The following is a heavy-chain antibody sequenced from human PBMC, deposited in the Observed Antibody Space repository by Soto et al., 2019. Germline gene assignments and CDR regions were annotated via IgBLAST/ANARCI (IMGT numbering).Heavy chain of an antibody. V-gene: IGHV3-21*04. Sequence: GGSLRLSCAASGFTFRSFTMNWVRQAPGKGLEWVSTISSNSAYIYYTDELRGRFTISRDNAKNSLYLQMNSLRAEDTAVYSCKRDASRDSSGRGWVDPWGQGTLGTVSS. J-gene: IGHJ5*02. CDR3: KRDASRDSSGRGWVDP. D-gene: IGHD6-25*01. CDR2: ISSNSAYI. CDR1: GFTFRSFT.